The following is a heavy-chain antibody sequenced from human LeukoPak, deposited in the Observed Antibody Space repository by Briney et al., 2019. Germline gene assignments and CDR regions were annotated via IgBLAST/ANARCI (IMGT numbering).Heavy chain of an antibody. J-gene: IGHJ3*02. Sequence: GGSLRLSCAASGFTFNTYGMSWVRQAPGKGLEWVSSISGSGGTTYYADSVKGRFTISRDKSKNTLYLQMNSLRAEDTAVYYCAKGNSGYYNDAFDIWGQGTMVTVSS. D-gene: IGHD3-22*01. CDR2: ISGSGGTT. CDR3: AKGNSGYYNDAFDI. CDR1: GFTFNTYG. V-gene: IGHV3-23*01.